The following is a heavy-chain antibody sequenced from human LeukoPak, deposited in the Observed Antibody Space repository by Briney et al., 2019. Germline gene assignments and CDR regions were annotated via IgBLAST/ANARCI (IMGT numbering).Heavy chain of an antibody. CDR3: ARVFVFDWSIDP. Sequence: GASVKVSCKASGGTFSSYAISWVRQAPGQGLEWMGGIIPIFGTANYAQKFQGRVTITADESTSTAYMEPSSLRSEDTAVYYCARVFVFDWSIDPWGQGTLVTVSS. CDR2: IIPIFGTA. V-gene: IGHV1-69*01. CDR1: GGTFSSYA. D-gene: IGHD3-9*01. J-gene: IGHJ5*02.